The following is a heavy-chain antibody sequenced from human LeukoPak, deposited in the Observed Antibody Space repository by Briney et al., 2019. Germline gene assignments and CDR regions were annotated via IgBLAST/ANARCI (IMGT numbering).Heavy chain of an antibody. Sequence: PGGSLRLSCAASGFTFSSYWMHWVRQVPGKGLVWVSRINSDGSSTSYADSVKGRFTISRDNAKNSLYLQMNSLRAEDTAVYYCARDEHTGGPNWFDPWGQGTLVTVSS. CDR1: GFTFSSYW. D-gene: IGHD1/OR15-1a*01. CDR3: ARDEHTGGPNWFDP. CDR2: INSDGSST. V-gene: IGHV3-74*01. J-gene: IGHJ5*02.